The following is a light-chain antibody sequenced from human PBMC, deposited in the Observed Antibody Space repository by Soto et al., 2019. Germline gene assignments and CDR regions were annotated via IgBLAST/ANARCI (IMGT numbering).Light chain of an antibody. CDR2: GAS. Sequence: EIVLTQSPGTLCLSPGERATLSCRASQSVSRSYLAWYQQKPGQAPRLLIYGASSRAAGIPDRFSGSGSGTDFTLTTSSLEPEDVAVYHCPRLGSSIFTFAGGPTVEIK. CDR1: QSVSRSY. J-gene: IGKJ4*01. V-gene: IGKV3-20*01. CDR3: PRLGSSIFT.